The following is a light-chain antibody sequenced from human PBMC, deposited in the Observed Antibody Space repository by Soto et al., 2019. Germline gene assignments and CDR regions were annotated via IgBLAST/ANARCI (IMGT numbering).Light chain of an antibody. J-gene: IGKJ1*01. CDR3: QQSYSTTRT. Sequence: IQITQSLSSLSPSIGDRFTITSRASQSISSYLNWYQQKQGKAPKLLXYAASSLQSGVPSRFSGSGSGTDGTITISSLQHEDCATYYCQQSYSTTRTFGQGTKVDIK. V-gene: IGKV1-39*01. CDR2: AAS. CDR1: QSISSY.